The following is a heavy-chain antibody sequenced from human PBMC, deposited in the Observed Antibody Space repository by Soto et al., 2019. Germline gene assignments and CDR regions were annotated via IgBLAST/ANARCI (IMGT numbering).Heavy chain of an antibody. V-gene: IGHV1-18*01. CDR3: ARSLGSSSWPCGY. CDR2: VSGYNGNT. Sequence: QVQLVQSGAEVKKPGASVKVSCKASGYTFSSYGITWVRQAPGQGLEWMGWVSGYNGNTNNTQKLQGRVTMTTDTSTRTAYMELRSLSSDDTAVYYCARSLGSSSWPCGYWGQGTLVTVSS. D-gene: IGHD6-13*01. J-gene: IGHJ4*02. CDR1: GYTFSSYG.